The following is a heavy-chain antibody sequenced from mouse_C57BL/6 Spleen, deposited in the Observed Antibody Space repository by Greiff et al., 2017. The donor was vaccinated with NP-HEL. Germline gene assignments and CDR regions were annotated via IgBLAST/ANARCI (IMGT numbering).Heavy chain of an antibody. CDR3: APYYYGSSPSYWYFDV. J-gene: IGHJ1*03. CDR1: GYAFSSSW. D-gene: IGHD1-1*01. V-gene: IGHV1-82*01. Sequence: ESGPELVKPGASVKISCKASGYAFSSSWMNWVKQRPGKGLEWIGRIYPGDGDTNYNGKFKGKATLTADKSSSTAYMQLSSLTSEDSAVYFCAPYYYGSSPSYWYFDVWGTGTTVTVSS. CDR2: IYPGDGDT.